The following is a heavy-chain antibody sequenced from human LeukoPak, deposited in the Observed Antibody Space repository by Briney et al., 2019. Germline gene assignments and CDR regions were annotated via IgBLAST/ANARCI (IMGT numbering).Heavy chain of an antibody. CDR2: IRYDGSNK. J-gene: IGHJ6*03. Sequence: PGGSLRLSCAASGFTFSSYGMHWVRQAPGKGLEWVAFIRYDGSNKYYADSVKGRFTISRDNSKNTLYLQMNSLRAEDTAVYYCAKDSGLHRYYYMDVWGKGTTVTVSS. CDR1: GFTFSSYG. CDR3: AKDSGLHRYYYMDV. D-gene: IGHD2-21*01. V-gene: IGHV3-30*02.